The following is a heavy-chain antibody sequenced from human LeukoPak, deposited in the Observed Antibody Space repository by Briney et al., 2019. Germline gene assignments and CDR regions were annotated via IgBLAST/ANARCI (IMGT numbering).Heavy chain of an antibody. Sequence: ASVTVSFKASGYTFTCYYMHWVRQAPGQGLERMGCINPNSGGTNYAQKFQGRVTMTRDTSIRTAYMELSRLRSDDTAVYYCARDNIGSSSWYDYYYGMDVWGQGTTVTVSS. CDR1: GYTFTCYY. D-gene: IGHD6-13*01. CDR3: ARDNIGSSSWYDYYYGMDV. V-gene: IGHV1-2*02. J-gene: IGHJ6*02. CDR2: INPNSGGT.